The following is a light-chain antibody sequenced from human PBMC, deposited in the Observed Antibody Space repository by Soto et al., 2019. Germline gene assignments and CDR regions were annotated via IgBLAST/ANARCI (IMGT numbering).Light chain of an antibody. CDR2: GNK. CDR1: SSNIGAGYD. Sequence: QSVLTQPPSVSGAPGQRVTVSCTGSSSNIGAGYDVHWYQQRPGTAPKLLIYGNKNRPSGVPDRFSGSKSVTSASLAITGLQAEDEADYYCQSYDSSLSVSYVFXTGTKVTVL. J-gene: IGLJ1*01. CDR3: QSYDSSLSVSYV. V-gene: IGLV1-40*01.